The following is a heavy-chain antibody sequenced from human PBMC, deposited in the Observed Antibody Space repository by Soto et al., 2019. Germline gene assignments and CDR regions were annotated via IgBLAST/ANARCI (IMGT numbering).Heavy chain of an antibody. Sequence: QVQLVESGGGVVQPGRSLRRSCAASGFTFSSYVMHWVRQAPGKGLEWVAVISYDGNNKYYADSVKGRFTISRDNSKNTLYLHMNSLGAEDTAVYYCARAGCDGGRCYALVGLRYGMDVWGQGTTVTVSS. V-gene: IGHV3-30-3*01. D-gene: IGHD2-15*01. CDR3: ARAGCDGGRCYALVGLRYGMDV. J-gene: IGHJ6*02. CDR1: GFTFSSYV. CDR2: ISYDGNNK.